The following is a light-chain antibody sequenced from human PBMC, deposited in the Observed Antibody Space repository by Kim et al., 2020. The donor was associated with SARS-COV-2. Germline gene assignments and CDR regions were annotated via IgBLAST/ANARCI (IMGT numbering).Light chain of an antibody. CDR2: DAS. CDR3: QQYKGGWT. Sequence: SAAVGDRVTITCRSSQSIGNWLAWYQQKPGKAPKVLIYDASSLEGGVPSRFSGSGSGTDFTLTITSLQPDDLATYYCQQYKGGWTFGQGTKVDIK. V-gene: IGKV1-5*01. J-gene: IGKJ1*01. CDR1: QSIGNW.